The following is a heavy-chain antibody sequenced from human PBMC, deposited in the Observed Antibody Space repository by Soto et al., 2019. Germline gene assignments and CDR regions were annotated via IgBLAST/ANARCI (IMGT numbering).Heavy chain of an antibody. Sequence: QVQLVESGGGVVQPGRSLRLSCAASGFTFSNYGMHWVRQAPGKGPEWVAVISYHGSDKYYADSVKGRFTISRDNSENTLYLQMDSLRAEDPAVYYCAKDHLTTTVTTVGYWGQGTLVTVSS. D-gene: IGHD4-17*01. CDR3: AKDHLTTTVTTVGY. CDR2: ISYHGSDK. J-gene: IGHJ4*02. V-gene: IGHV3-30*18. CDR1: GFTFSNYG.